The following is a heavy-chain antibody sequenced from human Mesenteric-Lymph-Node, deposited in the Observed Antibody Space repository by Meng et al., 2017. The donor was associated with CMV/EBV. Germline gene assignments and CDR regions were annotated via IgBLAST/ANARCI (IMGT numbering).Heavy chain of an antibody. CDR3: ARGSIRSHWHRSEFDY. CDR1: GFTFSSYS. Sequence: GESLKISCAASGFTFSSYSMNWVRQAPGKGLEWVSSISSSSSYIYYADAVKGRFTIYRDNAKNSLYLQMKSLRAEDTAVYYCARGSIRSHWHRSEFDYWGQGILVTVSS. CDR2: ISSSSSYI. J-gene: IGHJ4*01. D-gene: IGHD1/OR15-1a*01. V-gene: IGHV3-21*01.